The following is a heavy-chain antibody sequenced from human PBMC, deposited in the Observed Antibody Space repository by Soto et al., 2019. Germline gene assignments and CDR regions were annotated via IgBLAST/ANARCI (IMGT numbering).Heavy chain of an antibody. V-gene: IGHV3-33*01. D-gene: IGHD2-15*01. CDR3: ARDSESGLVVAAPHPNWFDP. CDR1: GFTFSSYG. CDR2: IWYDGSNK. Sequence: GGSLRLSCAASGFTFSSYGMHWVRQAPGKGLEWVAVIWYDGSNKYYADSVKGRFTISRDNSKNTLYLQMNSLRAEDTAVYYCARDSESGLVVAAPHPNWFDPWGQGTLVTVSS. J-gene: IGHJ5*02.